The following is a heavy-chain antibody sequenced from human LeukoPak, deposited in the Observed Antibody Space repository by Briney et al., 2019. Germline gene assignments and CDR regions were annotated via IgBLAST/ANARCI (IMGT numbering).Heavy chain of an antibody. V-gene: IGHV4-59*01. Sequence: SETLSLTCTVSCGSISSYYWSWIRQPPGKGLEWIGYIYYSGSANYNPSLKSRVTISVDTSKNQFSLKLSSVTAADTAVYYCAGLSGSSWYEPFDYWGQGTLVTVSS. D-gene: IGHD6-13*01. CDR3: AGLSGSSWYEPFDY. CDR2: IYYSGSA. CDR1: CGSISSYY. J-gene: IGHJ4*02.